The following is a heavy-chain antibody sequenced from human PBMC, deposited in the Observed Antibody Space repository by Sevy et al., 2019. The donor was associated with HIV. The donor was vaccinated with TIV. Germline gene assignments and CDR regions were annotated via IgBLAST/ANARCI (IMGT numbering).Heavy chain of an antibody. V-gene: IGHV1-46*01. CDR2: VDPSAGNT. CDR1: GDTFTNNY. J-gene: IGHJ4*02. CDR3: VRADPDQHFDS. Sequence: ASVKVSCKASGDTFTNNYIHWVRQAPGQGLEWMGMVDPSAGNTTYAQKFQGRVTMTRGTSTSILYMDLSSLRSEDTAMYYCVRADPDQHFDSWGQGTLVTVSS.